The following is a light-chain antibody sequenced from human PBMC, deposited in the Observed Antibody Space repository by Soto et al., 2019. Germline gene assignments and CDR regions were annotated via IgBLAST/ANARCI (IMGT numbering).Light chain of an antibody. Sequence: QSVLTQPASVSGSPGQSITISCTGTSSDVGGYNYVSWYQQHPGKAPKLMIYDVSNLPSGVSNRFSGSKSGNTASLTISGLQAEDEAEYDCSSYSSSSALVFGGGTKLTVL. CDR2: DVS. J-gene: IGLJ2*01. V-gene: IGLV2-14*01. CDR3: SSYSSSSALV. CDR1: SSDVGGYNY.